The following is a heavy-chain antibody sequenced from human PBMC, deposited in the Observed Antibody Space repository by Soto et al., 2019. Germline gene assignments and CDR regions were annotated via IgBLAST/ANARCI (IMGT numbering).Heavy chain of an antibody. CDR3: ARDQVGNYYGMDV. CDR1: GGSINSGSYY. Sequence: TLSLTCTVSGGSINSGSYYWSWIRQRPGKGLEWIGYVYYSGTTYYNPSLKSRITISVDTSKNQFSLRLSSVTAADTAMYYCARDQVGNYYGMDVWGQGTTVTVSS. CDR2: VYYSGTT. V-gene: IGHV4-31*03. J-gene: IGHJ6*02.